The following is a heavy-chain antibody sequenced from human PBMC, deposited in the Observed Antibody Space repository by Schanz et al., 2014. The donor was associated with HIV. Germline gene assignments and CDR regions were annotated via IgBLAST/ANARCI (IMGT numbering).Heavy chain of an antibody. CDR1: AYTFTAYY. CDR2: INPNSGGT. J-gene: IGHJ3*02. V-gene: IGHV1-2*02. Sequence: QVQLVQSGAGVKKPGASVKVSCKASAYTFTAYYIHWVRQAPGQGLEWMGWINPNSGGTNSAQKFQGRVTMSMDTSISTAYMEVRSLRSDDTALYFCARDLVDSSTWYDAFDIWGQGTKVTVSS. CDR3: ARDLVDSSTWYDAFDI. D-gene: IGHD6-13*01.